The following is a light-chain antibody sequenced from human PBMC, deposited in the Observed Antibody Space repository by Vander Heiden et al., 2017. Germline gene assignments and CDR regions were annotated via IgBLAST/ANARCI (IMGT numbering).Light chain of an antibody. CDR2: EVT. J-gene: IGLJ2*01. Sequence: QSPLTQPASVSGSPGQSITISCTGTSSDVGGYNYVSWYQQHPDRAPKLLIYEVTNRPSGVSNRFSGSKSGNTASLTISGRLAEDEADYHCSSYTSTSTYVVFGGGTKLTVL. V-gene: IGLV2-14*01. CDR1: SSDVGGYNY. CDR3: SSYTSTSTYVV.